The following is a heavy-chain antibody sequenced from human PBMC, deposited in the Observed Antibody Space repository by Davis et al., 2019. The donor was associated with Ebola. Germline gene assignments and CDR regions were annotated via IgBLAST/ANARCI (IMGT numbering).Heavy chain of an antibody. CDR3: ARRTIFGVVNSMALDY. J-gene: IGHJ4*02. CDR1: GYSFTSYW. V-gene: IGHV5-51*01. CDR2: IYPGDSDT. D-gene: IGHD3-3*01. Sequence: GESLKISCKGSGYSFTSYWIGWVRQMPGKGLEWMGIIYPGDSDTRYSPSFQGQVTISADKSISTAYLQWSSLKASDPAMYYCARRTIFGVVNSMALDYWGQGTLVTVSS.